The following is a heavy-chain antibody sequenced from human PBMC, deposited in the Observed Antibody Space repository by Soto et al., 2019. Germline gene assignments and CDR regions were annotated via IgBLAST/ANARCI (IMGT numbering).Heavy chain of an antibody. CDR3: ARGPTDYYDNSANYFLDY. D-gene: IGHD3-22*01. J-gene: IGHJ4*02. Sequence: ASVKVSCKASGYTFITYGVSWVRQAPGQGLDWLGWISTYNGNTGYAKRLQGRVTMTTDTTTNTAYMELRNLRSDDTAVYYCARGPTDYYDNSANYFLDYWGQGTLVTVSS. CDR2: ISTYNGNT. V-gene: IGHV1-18*01. CDR1: GYTFITYG.